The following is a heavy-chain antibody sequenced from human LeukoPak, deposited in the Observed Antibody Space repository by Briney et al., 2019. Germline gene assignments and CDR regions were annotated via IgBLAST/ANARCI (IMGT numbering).Heavy chain of an antibody. Sequence: GGSLRLSCAASGFTFSSYAMSWVRQAPGKGLEWVSAISGSGGSTYYADSVKGRFTISRDNSKNTLYLQMNSLRAEDTAVYYCARATCDSSGYYRYYFDYWGQGTLVTVSS. D-gene: IGHD3-22*01. CDR1: GFTFSSYA. CDR2: ISGSGGST. CDR3: ARATCDSSGYYRYYFDY. J-gene: IGHJ4*02. V-gene: IGHV3-23*01.